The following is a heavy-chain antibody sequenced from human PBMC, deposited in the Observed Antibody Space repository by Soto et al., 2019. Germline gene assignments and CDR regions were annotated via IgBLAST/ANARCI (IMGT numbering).Heavy chain of an antibody. CDR2: ISAYNGNT. Sequence: ASVKVSCKASGYTFTSYGISWVRQAPGQGLEWMGWISAYNGNTNYAQKLQGRVTMTTGTSTSTAYMELRSLRSDDTAVYYCARDPSSVAGNHDAFDIWGQGTMVTVSS. V-gene: IGHV1-18*01. J-gene: IGHJ3*02. D-gene: IGHD6-19*01. CDR1: GYTFTSYG. CDR3: ARDPSSVAGNHDAFDI.